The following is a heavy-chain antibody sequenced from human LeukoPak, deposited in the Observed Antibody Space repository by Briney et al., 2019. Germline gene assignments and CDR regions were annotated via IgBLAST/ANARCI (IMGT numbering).Heavy chain of an antibody. CDR3: ARVRCASTSCYPWCMDV. J-gene: IGHJ6*03. CDR2: IFYSGST. Sequence: SETLSLTCTVSGGSISYYCWSWIRQPPGKGLEWIGYIFYSGSTNSNPSLKSRVTISADTSKNQFSLKLSSVTAADTAVYYCARVRCASTSCYPWCMDVWGKGTMVTISS. V-gene: IGHV4-59*01. D-gene: IGHD2-2*01. CDR1: GGSISYYC.